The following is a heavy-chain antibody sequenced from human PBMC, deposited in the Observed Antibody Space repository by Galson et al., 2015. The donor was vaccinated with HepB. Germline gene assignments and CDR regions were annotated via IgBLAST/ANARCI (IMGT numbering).Heavy chain of an antibody. J-gene: IGHJ4*02. V-gene: IGHV3-7*01. CDR2: MKQDGSEK. Sequence: SLRLSCAASGFTFHNYWMNWVRHTPGKGLEWVASMKQDGSEKHYLDAVRGRFTISGDAATNSLLLQMNSLRAEDTAVYHCYDGHYSGRWGRGTQVTVSS. CDR1: GFTFHNYW. D-gene: IGHD4-17*01. CDR3: YDGHYSGR.